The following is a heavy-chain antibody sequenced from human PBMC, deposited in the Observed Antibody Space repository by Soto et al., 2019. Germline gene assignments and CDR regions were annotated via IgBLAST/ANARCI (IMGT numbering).Heavy chain of an antibody. D-gene: IGHD2-15*01. CDR1: GFTFSSYG. J-gene: IGHJ5*02. CDR3: AKNGGRYCSGGSCLNWFDP. Sequence: GGSLRLSCAASGFTFSSYGMHWVRQAPGKGLEWVAVISYDRSNKYYADSVKGRFTISRDSAKNTLYLQMTSLRAEDTAVYYCAKNGGRYCSGGSCLNWFDPWGQGTLVTVSS. V-gene: IGHV3-30*18. CDR2: ISYDRSNK.